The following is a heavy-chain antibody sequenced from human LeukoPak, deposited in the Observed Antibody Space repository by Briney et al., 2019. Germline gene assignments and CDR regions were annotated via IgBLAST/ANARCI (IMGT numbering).Heavy chain of an antibody. CDR3: AREIRSSSLYVCIDY. V-gene: IGHV4-34*01. CDR2: INHSGST. J-gene: IGHJ4*02. D-gene: IGHD6-13*01. Sequence: PSETLSLTCTVYGVSFSGYYWSWIRQPPGKGLEWIGEINHSGSTNYNPSLKSRVTISVDTSKNQFSLKLSSVTAADTAVYYCAREIRSSSLYVCIDYWGQGTLVTVSS. CDR1: GVSFSGYY.